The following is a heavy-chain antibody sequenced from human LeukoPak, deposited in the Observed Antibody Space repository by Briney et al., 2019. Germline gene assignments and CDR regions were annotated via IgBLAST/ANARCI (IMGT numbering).Heavy chain of an antibody. D-gene: IGHD5-24*01. CDR2: ISYDGSNK. CDR1: GFTFSSYA. CDR3: VKGRRRDGYNYFDY. V-gene: IGHV3-30-3*01. Sequence: GGSLRLSCAASGFTFSSYAMHWVRQAPGKGLEWVAVISYDGSNKYYADSVKGRFTISRDNSKNTLYLQMNSLRAEDTAVYYCVKGRRRDGYNYFDYWGQGTLVTVSS. J-gene: IGHJ4*02.